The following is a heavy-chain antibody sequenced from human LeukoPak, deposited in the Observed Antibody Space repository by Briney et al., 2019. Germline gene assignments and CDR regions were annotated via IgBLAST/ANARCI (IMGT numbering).Heavy chain of an antibody. D-gene: IGHD5-12*01. V-gene: IGHV4-59*12. CDR2: IYYSGST. J-gene: IGHJ4*02. CDR1: GGSISSYY. CDR3: ASGYSGYGFDY. Sequence: SETLSLTCTVSGGSISSYYWNWIRQPPGKGLEWIGYIYYSGSTYYNPSLKSRVTISVDTSKNQFSLKLSSVTAADTAVYYCASGYSGYGFDYWGQGTLVTVSS.